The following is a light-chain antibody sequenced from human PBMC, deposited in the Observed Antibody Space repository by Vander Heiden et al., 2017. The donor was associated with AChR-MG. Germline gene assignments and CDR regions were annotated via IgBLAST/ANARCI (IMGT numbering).Light chain of an antibody. Sequence: EIVLTQSPGTLSLSPGERATLSCRASQSVSSSYLAWYQQNPGQAPRLLIYGASSRATGIPDRFSGSGSGTDFTLTISRLEPEDFAVYYCQQYGGSPPTFGPGTKVDIK. CDR3: QQYGGSPPT. V-gene: IGKV3-20*01. CDR1: QSVSSSY. CDR2: GAS. J-gene: IGKJ3*01.